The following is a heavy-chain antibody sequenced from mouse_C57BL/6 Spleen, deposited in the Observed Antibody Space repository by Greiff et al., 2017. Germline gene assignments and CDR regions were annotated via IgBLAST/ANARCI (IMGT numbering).Heavy chain of an antibody. D-gene: IGHD1-1*01. Sequence: QVQLQQPGAELVRPGSSVKLSCKASGYTFTSYWMHWVKQRPIQGLEWIGNIDPSDSETHYNQKFKDKATLTVDKSSSTAYMQLSSLASEDSAVYYCARGGTTVVRGLAYWGQGTLVTVSA. CDR2: IDPSDSET. CDR3: ARGGTTVVRGLAY. J-gene: IGHJ3*01. V-gene: IGHV1-52*01. CDR1: GYTFTSYW.